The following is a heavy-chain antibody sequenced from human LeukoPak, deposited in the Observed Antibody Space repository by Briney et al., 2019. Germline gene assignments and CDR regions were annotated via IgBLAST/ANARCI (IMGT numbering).Heavy chain of an antibody. Sequence: SETPSLTCTVSGGSISSYYWGWIRQPPGKGLEWIGSIYYSGSTYYNPSLKSRVTISVDTSKNQFSLKLSSVTAADTAVYYCASLYSGSYSIIVFDYWGQGTLVTVSS. CDR2: IYYSGST. CDR3: ASLYSGSYSIIVFDY. D-gene: IGHD1-26*01. CDR1: GGSISSYY. V-gene: IGHV4-39*01. J-gene: IGHJ4*02.